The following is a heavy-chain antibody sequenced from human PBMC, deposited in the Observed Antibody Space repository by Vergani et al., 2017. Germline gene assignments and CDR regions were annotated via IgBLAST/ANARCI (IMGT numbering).Heavy chain of an antibody. J-gene: IGHJ4*02. CDR3: ARVPHIVVVVAATQIDY. V-gene: IGHV3-23*04. CDR2: ISGSGGST. CDR1: GFTFSSYA. Sequence: EVQLVESGGGVVQPGGSLRLSCAASGFTFSSYAMSWVRQAPGKGLEWVSAISGSGGSTYYADSVKGRFTISRDNSTNTLYLQMNSLRAEDTAVYYCARVPHIVVVVAATQIDYWGQGTLVTVSS. D-gene: IGHD2-15*01.